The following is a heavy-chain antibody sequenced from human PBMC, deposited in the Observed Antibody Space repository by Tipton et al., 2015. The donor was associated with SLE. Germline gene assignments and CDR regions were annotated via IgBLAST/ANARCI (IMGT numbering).Heavy chain of an antibody. CDR2: ISGSGGST. D-gene: IGHD3-22*01. CDR3: ARVGYYYGGVGYYYYMDV. J-gene: IGHJ6*03. Sequence: GSLRLSCAASGFTFSSYAMSWVRQAPGKGLEWVSAISGSGGSTYYADSVKGWFTISRDNSKNTLYLQMNSLRAEDTAVYYCARVGYYYGGVGYYYYMDVWGKGTTVTVSS. V-gene: IGHV3-23*01. CDR1: GFTFSSYA.